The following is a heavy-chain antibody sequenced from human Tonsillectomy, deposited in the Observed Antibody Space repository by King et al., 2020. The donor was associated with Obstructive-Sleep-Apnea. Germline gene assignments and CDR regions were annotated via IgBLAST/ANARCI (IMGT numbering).Heavy chain of an antibody. J-gene: IGHJ4*02. CDR1: GFIFSNYA. V-gene: IGHV3-30*02. CDR2: IRYDGSNK. D-gene: IGHD1-1*01. Sequence: QVQLVESGGGVVQPGGSLTLSCAASGFIFSNYAMHWVRQAPGKGLEWVAFIRYDGSNKYYADSVKGRFTISRDNSKNTLYLQMNSLRTEDTAVYYCAKDTSSVAYWGQGTLVTVSS. CDR3: AKDTSSVAY.